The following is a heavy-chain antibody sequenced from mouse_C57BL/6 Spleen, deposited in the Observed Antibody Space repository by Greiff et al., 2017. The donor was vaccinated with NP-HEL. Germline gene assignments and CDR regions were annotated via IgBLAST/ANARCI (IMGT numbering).Heavy chain of an antibody. CDR2: INPNNGGT. J-gene: IGHJ3*01. CDR3: AREVY. CDR1: GYTFTDYY. V-gene: IGHV1-26*01. D-gene: IGHD1-3*01. Sequence: DVQLQQSGPELVKPGASVKISCKASGYTFTDYYMNWVKQSHGKSLEWIGDINPNNGGTSYNQKFKGKATLTVDKSSSTAYMELRSLTSEDSAVYYCAREVYWGQGTLVTVSA.